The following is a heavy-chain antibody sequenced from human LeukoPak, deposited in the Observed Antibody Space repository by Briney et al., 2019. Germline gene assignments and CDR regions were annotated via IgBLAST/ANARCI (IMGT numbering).Heavy chain of an antibody. CDR1: GFTFSSYA. CDR3: AKGDTYYSDSSGYSG. D-gene: IGHD3-22*01. CDR2: ISGSGGST. V-gene: IGHV3-23*01. J-gene: IGHJ1*01. Sequence: GGSLRLSCAASGFTFSSYAMSWVRQAPGKGLEWVSAISGSGGSTYYADSVKGRFTISRDNSKNTLYLQMNSLRAEDTAVYSCAKGDTYYSDSSGYSGWGQGTLVTVSS.